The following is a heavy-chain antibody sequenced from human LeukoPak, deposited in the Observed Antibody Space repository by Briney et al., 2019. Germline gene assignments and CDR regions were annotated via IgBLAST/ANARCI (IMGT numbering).Heavy chain of an antibody. Sequence: SETLSLTCTVSGGSIISSSYYWGWIRQHPGKGLEWIGYIYYSGTTYRNPSLKSRVTILLDASKNQFSLNLSSVTATDTAVYFCARGPGGEFDFWGQGILVTVSS. D-gene: IGHD3-10*01. CDR3: ARGPGGEFDF. V-gene: IGHV4-30-4*08. CDR1: GGSIISSSYY. CDR2: IYYSGTT. J-gene: IGHJ4*02.